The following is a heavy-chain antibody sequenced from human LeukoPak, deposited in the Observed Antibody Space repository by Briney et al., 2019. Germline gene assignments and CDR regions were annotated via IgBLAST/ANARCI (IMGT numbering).Heavy chain of an antibody. J-gene: IGHJ6*03. CDR1: GGSISSHS. V-gene: IGHV4-4*08. CDR3: ARGPVLRYFDWLLGGSDYYYYYYMDV. D-gene: IGHD3-9*01. Sequence: SETLSLTCTVSGGSISSHSWNWIRQPPGKGLEWIGRIDTSGSTNYNPSLKSRVTISVDTSKNQFSLKLSSVTAADTAVYYCARGPVLRYFDWLLGGSDYYYYYYMDVWGKGTTVTISS. CDR2: IDTSGST.